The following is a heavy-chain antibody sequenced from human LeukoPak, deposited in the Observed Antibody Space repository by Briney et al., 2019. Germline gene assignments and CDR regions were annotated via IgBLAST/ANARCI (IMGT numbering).Heavy chain of an antibody. D-gene: IGHD1-1*01. J-gene: IGHJ4*02. Sequence: GGSLRLSCAASGFILRSHAMHWVRQAPGKGLEYVSRISDNGGSTYYADSVKGRFTISRDNSKNTLYLQMSSLRAVDTAVYYCVKDNEAGGSPFDRWGQGTLVTVSS. CDR2: ISDNGGST. CDR3: VKDNEAGGSPFDR. CDR1: GFILRSHA. V-gene: IGHV3-64D*06.